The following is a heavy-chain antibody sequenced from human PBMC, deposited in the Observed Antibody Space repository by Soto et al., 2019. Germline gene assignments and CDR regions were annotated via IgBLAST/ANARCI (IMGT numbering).Heavy chain of an antibody. J-gene: IGHJ4*02. CDR2: ISGSDGST. V-gene: IGHV3-23*01. D-gene: IGHD1-26*01. CDR3: AKDLGTSLGRFDY. Sequence: EVQLLESGGGLVQPGGSLRLSCAASGFTFSSYGMNWVRQAPGKGLEWVSAISGSDGSTYYADSVKVRFTISRNNSKNTLYLQMNCLSHEDTAVYYCAKDLGTSLGRFDYWGQGTPVTVSS. CDR1: GFTFSSYG.